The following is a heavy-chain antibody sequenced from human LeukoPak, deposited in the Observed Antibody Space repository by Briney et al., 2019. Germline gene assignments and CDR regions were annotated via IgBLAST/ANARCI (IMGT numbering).Heavy chain of an antibody. CDR1: GYTFTSYY. CDR2: INPSGGST. J-gene: IGHJ4*02. V-gene: IGHV1-46*01. Sequence: ASVKVSCKASGYTFTSYYMHWVRQAPGQGLEWMGIINPSGGSTSYAQKFQGRVTMTRDTSTSTVYTELSSLRSEDTAVYYCASLGYGSGKYDYWGQGTLVTVSS. CDR3: ASLGYGSGKYDY. D-gene: IGHD3-10*01.